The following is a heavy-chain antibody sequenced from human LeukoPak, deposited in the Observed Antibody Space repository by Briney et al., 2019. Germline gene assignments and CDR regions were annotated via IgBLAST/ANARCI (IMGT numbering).Heavy chain of an antibody. CDR2: IYYSGST. D-gene: IGHD6-6*01. V-gene: IGHV4-39*01. CDR3: ARRPTAVRPSSPFDY. Sequence: SETLSLTCTVSGGSISSSSYYWGWIRQPPGKGLEWIGSIYYSGSTYYNPSLKSRVTISVDTSKNQFSLKLSSVTAADAAVYYCARRPTAVRPSSPFDYWGQGTLVTVSS. CDR1: GGSISSSSYY. J-gene: IGHJ4*02.